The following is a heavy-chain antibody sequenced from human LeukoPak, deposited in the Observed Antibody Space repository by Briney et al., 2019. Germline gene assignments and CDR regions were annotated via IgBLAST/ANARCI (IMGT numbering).Heavy chain of an antibody. CDR1: GGSISSSSYY. Sequence: SETLSLTCTVSGGSISSSSYYWGWIRQPPGKGLEWIGSIYYSGSTYYNPSLKSRVTISVDTSKNQFSLKLSSVTAADTAVYYCAKGRRAPLVGTITKSWLDYWGQGTLVTVSS. D-gene: IGHD1-26*01. J-gene: IGHJ4*02. CDR2: IYYSGST. V-gene: IGHV4-39*07. CDR3: AKGRRAPLVGTITKSWLDY.